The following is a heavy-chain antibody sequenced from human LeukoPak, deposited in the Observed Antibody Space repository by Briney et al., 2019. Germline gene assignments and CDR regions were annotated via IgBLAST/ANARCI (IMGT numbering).Heavy chain of an antibody. CDR1: GGSISSYY. CDR3: ARDGCSSTSCYYDY. J-gene: IGHJ4*02. CDR2: IYTSGST. Sequence: SETLSLTCTVSGGSISSYYWSWIRQPAGKGLEWIGRIYTSGSTNYNPSLKSRVTMSVDTSKNQFSLKLSSVTAADTAVYYCARDGCSSTSCYYDYWGQGTLVTVSS. V-gene: IGHV4-4*07. D-gene: IGHD2-2*01.